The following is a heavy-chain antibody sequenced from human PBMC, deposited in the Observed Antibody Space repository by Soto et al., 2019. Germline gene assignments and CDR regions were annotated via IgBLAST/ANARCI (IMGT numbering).Heavy chain of an antibody. CDR1: GYTFTDYF. V-gene: IGHV1-2*02. CDR3: ARFRSSSSFFFDN. D-gene: IGHD6-6*01. Sequence: ASVKVSCKASGYTFTDYFMHWVRQAPGQGLEWMGWINPHSGGTNYAQKFQGRVTMTRDTSISTAYMELSRLRSDDTAVYYCARFRSSSSFFFDNWGQGTLVTVSS. CDR2: INPHSGGT. J-gene: IGHJ4*02.